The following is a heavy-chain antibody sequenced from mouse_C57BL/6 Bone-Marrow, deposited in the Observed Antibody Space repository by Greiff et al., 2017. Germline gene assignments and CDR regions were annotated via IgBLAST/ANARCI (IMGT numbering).Heavy chain of an antibody. Sequence: QVQLQQSGPELVKPGASVKISCKASGYSFTSYYIHWVKQRPGQGLEWIGWIYPGGGNTKYNEKVKGKATLTADTSSSTAYMQLSSLKSEDSAVYYCARHYYAMDYWGQGTSVTVSS. J-gene: IGHJ4*01. CDR1: GYSFTSYY. CDR3: ARHYYAMDY. V-gene: IGHV1-66*01. CDR2: IYPGGGNT.